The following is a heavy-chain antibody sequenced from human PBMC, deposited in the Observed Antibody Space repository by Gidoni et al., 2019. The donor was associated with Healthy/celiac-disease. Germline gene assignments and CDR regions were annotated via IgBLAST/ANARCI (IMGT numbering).Heavy chain of an antibody. D-gene: IGHD3-16*02. Sequence: QVQLQQWGAGLLKPSETLSLTCAVYGGSFSGYYWSWSRQPPGKGLAWIGEINHSGRTNYNPSLKSRVSISVDTSKIQFSLKLSSVTAADTAVYYCARGREVVIFYGMDVWGQGTTITVSS. CDR1: GGSFSGYY. CDR3: ARGREVVIFYGMDV. CDR2: INHSGRT. J-gene: IGHJ6*02. V-gene: IGHV4-34*01.